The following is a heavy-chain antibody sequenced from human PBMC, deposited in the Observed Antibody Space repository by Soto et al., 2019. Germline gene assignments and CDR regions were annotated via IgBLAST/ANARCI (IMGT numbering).Heavy chain of an antibody. CDR2: IYYSGST. J-gene: IGHJ5*02. V-gene: IGHV4-39*01. D-gene: IGHD6-13*01. CDR1: GGSISSSSYY. CDR3: ARSVEQQLVRAGLFDWFDP. Sequence: ASETLSLTCTVSGGSISSSSYYWGWIHQPPGKGLEWIGSIYYSGSTYYNPSLKSRVTISVDTSKNQFSLELSSVTAADTAVYYCARSVEQQLVRAGLFDWFDPWGQGTLVTVSS.